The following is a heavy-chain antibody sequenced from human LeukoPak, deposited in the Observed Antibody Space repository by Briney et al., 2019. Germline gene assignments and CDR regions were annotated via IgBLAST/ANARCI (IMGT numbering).Heavy chain of an antibody. CDR2: IWHDGSQK. D-gene: IGHD7-27*01. Sequence: QSGGSLRLSCAASGFTFSTYGMHWVRQAPGKGLEWVAVIWHDGSQKYCADSVKGRFTISRDNSKNTLYLQMDSLRAEDTAVYYCARVVWGDYYFDYWGQGTLVTVSS. CDR1: GFTFSTYG. CDR3: ARVVWGDYYFDY. V-gene: IGHV3-33*01. J-gene: IGHJ4*02.